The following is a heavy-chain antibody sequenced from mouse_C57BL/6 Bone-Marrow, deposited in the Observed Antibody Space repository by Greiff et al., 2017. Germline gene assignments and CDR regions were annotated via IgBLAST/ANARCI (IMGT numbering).Heavy chain of an antibody. CDR3: ASSYYINYDPTWFAY. CDR1: GFTFSSYT. V-gene: IGHV5-9*01. CDR2: ISGGGGNT. D-gene: IGHD2-5*01. J-gene: IGHJ3*01. Sequence: EVHLVESGGGLVKPGGSLKLSCAASGFTFSSYTMSWVRQTPEKRLEWVATISGGGGNTYYPDSVKGRFTISRDNAKNTLYLQMSSLRSEDTALYYCASSYYINYDPTWFAYWGQGTLVTVSA.